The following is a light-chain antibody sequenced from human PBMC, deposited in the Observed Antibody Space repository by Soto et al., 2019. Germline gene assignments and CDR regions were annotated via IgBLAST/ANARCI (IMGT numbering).Light chain of an antibody. CDR2: SNN. CDR3: ATFDDSLNGLI. V-gene: IGLV1-44*01. J-gene: IGLJ2*01. CDR1: SSNIKTNG. Sequence: QTVVTQPPSASGTPGQRVTISCSGGSSNIKTNGVSWYQQVPGAAPKLLIYSNNQRPSGAPDRFSGSKSGTSASLAISGLQSEEESTYHCATFDDSLNGLIFGGGTKHTVL.